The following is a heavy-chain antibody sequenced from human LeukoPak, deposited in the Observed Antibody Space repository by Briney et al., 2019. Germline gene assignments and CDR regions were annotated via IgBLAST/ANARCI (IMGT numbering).Heavy chain of an antibody. CDR2: IIPIFGTA. CDR1: GGTFSSYA. D-gene: IGHD2-15*01. V-gene: IGHV1-69*06. Sequence: ASVKVSCKASGGTFSSYAISWVRQAPGQGLEWMGGIIPIFGTANYAQKFQGRVTITADKSTSTAYMELSSLRSEDTAVYYCAGGYCSGGSCYFFPTWNYYYYMDVWGKGTTVTVSS. CDR3: AGGYCSGGSCYFFPTWNYYYYMDV. J-gene: IGHJ6*03.